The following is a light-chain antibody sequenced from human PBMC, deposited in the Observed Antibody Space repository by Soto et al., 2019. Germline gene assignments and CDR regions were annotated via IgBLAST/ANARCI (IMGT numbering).Light chain of an antibody. CDR2: AAS. CDR3: QQLNSLIT. V-gene: IGKV1-9*01. CDR1: QGISSY. J-gene: IGKJ3*01. Sequence: DIQLTQSPSFLSASVGDRVTITCRASQGISSYLAWYQQKPGKAPKLLIYAASTLQSGVPSRFSDSGSGTEFTLTISSLQPEDFATYYCQQLNSLITFGPGTKVDIK.